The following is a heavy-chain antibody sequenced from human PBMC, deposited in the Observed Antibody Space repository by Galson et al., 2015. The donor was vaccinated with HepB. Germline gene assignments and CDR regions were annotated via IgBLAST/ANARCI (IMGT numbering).Heavy chain of an antibody. Sequence: VKVSCKASGYTFAIYALNWVRQAPGQGLEWMGWINTNTGNPTYAQGFTGRFVFSLDTSVSTAYLQISSLKAEDTAVYYCARTPYYGSGSYYNAWFDPWGQGTLVTVSS. D-gene: IGHD3-10*01. CDR2: INTNTGNP. CDR3: ARTPYYGSGSYYNAWFDP. J-gene: IGHJ5*02. CDR1: GYTFAIYA. V-gene: IGHV7-4-1*02.